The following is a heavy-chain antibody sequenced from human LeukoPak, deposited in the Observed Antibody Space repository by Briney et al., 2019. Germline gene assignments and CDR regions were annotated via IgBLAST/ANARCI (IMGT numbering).Heavy chain of an antibody. Sequence: NHGESLKISCKGSGYSFTSYWIGWVRQMPGKGVEWMGIIYPGDSDTRYSPSFQGQVTISADKSISTAYLQWSSLKASDTAMYYCARLIYGGNSVGAFDIWGQGTMVTVSS. CDR2: IYPGDSDT. CDR3: ARLIYGGNSVGAFDI. D-gene: IGHD4-23*01. V-gene: IGHV5-51*01. J-gene: IGHJ3*02. CDR1: GYSFTSYW.